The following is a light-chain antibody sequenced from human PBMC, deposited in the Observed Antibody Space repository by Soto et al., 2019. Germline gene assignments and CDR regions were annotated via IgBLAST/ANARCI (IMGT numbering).Light chain of an antibody. J-gene: IGKJ4*01. Sequence: EIVLTQSPGTLSLPPGERATLSCRASQSVSSSYLAWYQQKPGQAPRLLIYGASSRATVIPDMFSGSGSGTDFTLSISRLEPDDFEVYYCHQYGTSPLTFGGGTKVEIK. CDR2: GAS. CDR1: QSVSSSY. V-gene: IGKV3-20*01. CDR3: HQYGTSPLT.